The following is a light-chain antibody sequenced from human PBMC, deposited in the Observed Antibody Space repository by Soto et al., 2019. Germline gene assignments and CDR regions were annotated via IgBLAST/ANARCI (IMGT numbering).Light chain of an antibody. J-gene: IGKJ1*01. Sequence: DIQMTQSPSSLSASVGDRVTITCRASQTISTYLHWYQQKPGKAPKLLIYSASSLQSGVPSRFSGSASGTDFTLTISSLQPEDFATYYCQQSYNTPRTFGQGTKV. V-gene: IGKV1-39*01. CDR2: SAS. CDR1: QTISTY. CDR3: QQSYNTPRT.